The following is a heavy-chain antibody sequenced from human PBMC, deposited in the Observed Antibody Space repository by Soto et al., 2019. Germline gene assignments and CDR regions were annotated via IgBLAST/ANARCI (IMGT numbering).Heavy chain of an antibody. CDR2: IYTRGDT. D-gene: IGHD6-13*01. CDR3: ARDPRIAAAGAPFDY. Sequence: GGSLRLSCAASGFTVSNHYMSWVRQAPGKGLEWVAIIYTRGDTYYTDSVKGRFTISRDKSKNTLYLQMNSLRADDTAIYYCARDPRIAAAGAPFDYCGQGTLLTVSS. J-gene: IGHJ4*02. CDR1: GFTVSNHY. V-gene: IGHV3-66*01.